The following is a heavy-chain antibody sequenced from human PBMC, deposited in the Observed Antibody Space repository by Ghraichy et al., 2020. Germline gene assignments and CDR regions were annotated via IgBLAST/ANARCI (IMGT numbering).Heavy chain of an antibody. D-gene: IGHD6-13*01. CDR2: IYYSGST. CDR1: GGSISSSSYY. V-gene: IGHV4-39*07. Sequence: SQTLSLTCTVSGGSISSSSYYWGWIRQPPGKGLEWIGSIYYSGSTYYNPSLKSRVTISVDTSKNQFSLKLSSVTAADTAVYYCARHEPGTGYSSSWYRVGNWFDPWGQGTLVTVSS. J-gene: IGHJ5*02. CDR3: ARHEPGTGYSSSWYRVGNWFDP.